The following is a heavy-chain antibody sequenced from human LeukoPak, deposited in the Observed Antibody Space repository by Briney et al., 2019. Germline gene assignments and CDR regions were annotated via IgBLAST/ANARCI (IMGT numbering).Heavy chain of an antibody. CDR2: IYYSGST. CDR3: ARFLKGY. V-gene: IGHV4-39*01. CDR1: GGSISSSSYY. J-gene: IGHJ4*02. Sequence: SETLSLTCTVSGGSISSSSYYWGWIRQPPGKGLEWIGSIYYSGSTYYNPSLKSRVTISVDTSKNQFSLKLSSVTAADTAVYYCARFLKGYWGQGTLVTVSS.